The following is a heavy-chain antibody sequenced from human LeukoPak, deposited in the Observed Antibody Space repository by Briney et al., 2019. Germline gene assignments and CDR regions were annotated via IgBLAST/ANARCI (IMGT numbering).Heavy chain of an antibody. D-gene: IGHD4-17*01. CDR2: ITGAGSGT. V-gene: IGHV3-23*01. J-gene: IGHJ5*02. CDR3: AKAPYGEFEWGTWFDP. CDR1: GFPFNIYA. Sequence: GGSLRLSCAASGFPFNIYAMSWVRQAPGKGREWVAGITGAGSGTYYADSVKGRFTISRDNSKNTLYLQMNSLRDEDTAVYFCAKAPYGEFEWGTWFDPWGQGTLVTVSS.